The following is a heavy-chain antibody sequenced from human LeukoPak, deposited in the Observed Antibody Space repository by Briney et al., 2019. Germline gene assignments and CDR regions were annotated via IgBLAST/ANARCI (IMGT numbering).Heavy chain of an antibody. V-gene: IGHV3-74*01. CDR3: ASDPTPYYFDY. J-gene: IGHJ4*02. CDR2: INSDGSST. Sequence: GGSLRLSCAASEFTFSSYWMHWVRQAPGKGLVWVSRINSDGSSTSYADSVKGRFTISRDNAKNTLYLQMNSLRAEDTAVYYCASDPTPYYFDYWGQGTLVTVSS. CDR1: EFTFSSYW.